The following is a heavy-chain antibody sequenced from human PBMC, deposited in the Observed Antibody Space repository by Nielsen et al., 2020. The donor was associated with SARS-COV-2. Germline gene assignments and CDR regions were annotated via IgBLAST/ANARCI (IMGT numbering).Heavy chain of an antibody. J-gene: IGHJ4*02. V-gene: IGHV1-24*01. D-gene: IGHD2-21*01. CDR1: LCTLPQLS. Sequence: SVTVSCMVPLCTLPQLSMHWVRQAPAKGLAWMGEFDPQDGETTYAQNFQGRVTMTQDTPIDTAYLDLSGLTSDDTAIYYCATDSPIGVVIYALAHWGQGTPVTVSS. CDR2: FDPQDGET. CDR3: ATDSPIGVVIYALAH.